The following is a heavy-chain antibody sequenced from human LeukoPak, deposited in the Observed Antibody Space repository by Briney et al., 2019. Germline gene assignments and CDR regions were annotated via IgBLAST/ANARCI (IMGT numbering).Heavy chain of an antibody. CDR2: FDPEDGGT. D-gene: IGHD3-10*01. J-gene: IGHJ4*02. CDR3: ASTMIRGVTQDSIDY. V-gene: IGHV1-24*01. Sequence: GASMKVSCKVSGYTLTELSMHWVRQAPGKGLEWMGGFDPEDGGTIYAQKFQGRVTMTEDTSTDTAYMELSSLRSEDTAVYYCASTMIRGVTQDSIDYWGQGTLVTVSS. CDR1: GYTLTELS.